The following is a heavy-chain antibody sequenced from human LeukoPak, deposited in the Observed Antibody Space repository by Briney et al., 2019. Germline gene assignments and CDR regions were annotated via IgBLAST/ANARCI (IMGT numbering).Heavy chain of an antibody. V-gene: IGHV3-23*01. CDR1: GFTFSSYA. D-gene: IGHD2-15*01. CDR2: ISGSGGST. Sequence: GGSLRLSCAASGFTFSSYAMSWVRQAPGKGLEWVSAISGSGGSTYYADSVKGRFTISRDNSKNTLYLQMNSLRAEDTAVYYCARCRHCSGGSCHRNYYYYGMDVWGQGTTVTVSS. J-gene: IGHJ6*02. CDR3: ARCRHCSGGSCHRNYYYYGMDV.